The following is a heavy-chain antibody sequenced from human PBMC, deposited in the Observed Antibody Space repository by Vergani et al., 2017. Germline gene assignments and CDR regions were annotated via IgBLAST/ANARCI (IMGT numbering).Heavy chain of an antibody. Sequence: EVQLLESGGGLAQPGGSLRLSCAASGFTFRNYAMTWVRQAPGKGLEWVSIISDNGGTTYCADSVKGRFTISRDNSKDTLYLQMNSLRAEDTAVYYSARSESHYYYYMDVWGKGTTVTVSS. V-gene: IGHV3-23*01. J-gene: IGHJ6*03. CDR3: ARSESHYYYYMDV. CDR1: GFTFRNYA. CDR2: ISDNGGTT.